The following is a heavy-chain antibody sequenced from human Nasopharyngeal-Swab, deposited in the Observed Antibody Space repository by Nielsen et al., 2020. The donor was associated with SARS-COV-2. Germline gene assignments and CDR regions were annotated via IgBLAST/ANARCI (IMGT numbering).Heavy chain of an antibody. CDR3: ARVGAVAGTSYFDY. CDR1: GFTFSSYA. D-gene: IGHD6-19*01. J-gene: IGHJ4*02. Sequence: GESLKISCAASGFTFSSYAMHWVRQAPGKGLEWVAVISYDGSNKYYADSVKGRFTISRDNSKNTLYLQMNSLRAEDTAVYYCARVGAVAGTSYFDYWGQGTLVTVSS. V-gene: IGHV3-30-3*01. CDR2: ISYDGSNK.